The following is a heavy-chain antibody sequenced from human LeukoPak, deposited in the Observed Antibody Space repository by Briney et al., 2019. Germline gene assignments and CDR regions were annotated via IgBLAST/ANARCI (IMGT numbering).Heavy chain of an antibody. CDR2: MNPNSGNT. CDR1: GYTFTSYD. CDR3: ARGSEGYYYYYGMDV. V-gene: IGHV1-8*01. J-gene: IGHJ6*02. Sequence: GASVKVSCKASGYTFTSYDINWVRQATGQALEWMGWMNPNSGNTGYAQKFQGRVTMTRNTSISTAYMELSSLRSEDTAVYYCARGSEGYYYYYGMDVWGQGTTVTVSS.